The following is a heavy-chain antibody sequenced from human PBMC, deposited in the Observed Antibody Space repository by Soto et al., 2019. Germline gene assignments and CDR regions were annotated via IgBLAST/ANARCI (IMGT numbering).Heavy chain of an antibody. V-gene: IGHV4-59*01. Sequence: LSLTCTVSGDSIRSYYWSWIRQPPGKGLEWIGYIYYSGYTSYNPSLKSRVTISVDTSKNQFSLKLNSVTAADTAVYYCARCFSGNYPSSPEEQYYFDSWGQGPLVTVYS. CDR3: ARCFSGNYPSSPEEQYYFDS. D-gene: IGHD1-26*01. J-gene: IGHJ4*02. CDR1: GDSIRSYY. CDR2: IYYSGYT.